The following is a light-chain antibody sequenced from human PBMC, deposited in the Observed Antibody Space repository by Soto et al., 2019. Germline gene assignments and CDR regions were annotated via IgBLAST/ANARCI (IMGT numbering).Light chain of an antibody. Sequence: DIPMTQSPSTLSASVGDRVTISCRASQTIYSWLAWYQQKPGKAPKLLIYKASSLESRVPSRFSGSGSGTEFTLTISSLQPDDFATYYCQQYNRYWTFGQGTKVEIK. CDR1: QTIYSW. CDR3: QQYNRYWT. J-gene: IGKJ1*01. CDR2: KAS. V-gene: IGKV1-5*03.